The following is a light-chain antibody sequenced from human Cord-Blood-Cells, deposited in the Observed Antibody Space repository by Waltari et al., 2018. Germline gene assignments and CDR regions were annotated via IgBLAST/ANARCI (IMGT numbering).Light chain of an antibody. V-gene: IGLV6-57*01. Sequence: NFMLTQPHSVSESPGKTVTISCPRSRGRIASTTVHWYQQRPGSSPTTVIYEDNQRPSGVPDRFSGSIDSSSNSASLTISGLKTEDEADYYCQSYDSSNQVFGGGTKLTVL. CDR3: QSYDSSNQV. CDR1: RGRIASTT. CDR2: EDN. J-gene: IGLJ3*02.